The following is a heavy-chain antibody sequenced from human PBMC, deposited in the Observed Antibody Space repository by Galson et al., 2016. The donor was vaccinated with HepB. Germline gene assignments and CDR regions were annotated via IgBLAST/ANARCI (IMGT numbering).Heavy chain of an antibody. CDR1: GFTFSTYS. CDR2: ISSSSSYI. CDR3: ARDRGIQLWSRDGFDY. D-gene: IGHD5-18*01. J-gene: IGHJ4*02. Sequence: SLRLSCAASGFTFSTYSMNWVRQVPGRGLEWVSPISSSSSYIYYGGSLKGRFTISRDNAKNSLYLQMNSLRAEDTAVYYCARDRGIQLWSRDGFDYWGQGTLVTVSS. V-gene: IGHV3-21*01.